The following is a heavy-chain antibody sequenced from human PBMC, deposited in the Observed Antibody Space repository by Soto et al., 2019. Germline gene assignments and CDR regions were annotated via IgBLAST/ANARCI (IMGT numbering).Heavy chain of an antibody. V-gene: IGHV3-30*03. J-gene: IGHJ4*02. CDR1: GFTFNRHA. CDR2: ISYGGANN. CDR3: SSGPRSCSYTSCYTLDY. Sequence: GGSLRLPCAVPGFTFNRHAMHWVRQAPGKGLEWLAVISYGGANNYYADSVKGRFTISRDNSQNTLFLQMNSLRPEDTAVYYSSSGPRSCSYTSCYTLDYWGQGTLVTVSS. D-gene: IGHD2-2*02.